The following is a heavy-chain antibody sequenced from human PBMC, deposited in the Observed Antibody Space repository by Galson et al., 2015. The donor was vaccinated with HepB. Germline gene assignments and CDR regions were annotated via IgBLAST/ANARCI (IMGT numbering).Heavy chain of an antibody. CDR1: GGTFSSYA. CDR3: ARVDGSLMDV. Sequence: SVKVSCKASGGTFSSYAISWVRQAPGQGLEWMGRIIPILGIANYAQKFQGRVTITADKSTSTAYMELRSLRSDDTAVYYCARVDGSLMDVWGQGTTVTVSS. J-gene: IGHJ6*02. D-gene: IGHD3-10*01. CDR2: IIPILGIA. V-gene: IGHV1-69*04.